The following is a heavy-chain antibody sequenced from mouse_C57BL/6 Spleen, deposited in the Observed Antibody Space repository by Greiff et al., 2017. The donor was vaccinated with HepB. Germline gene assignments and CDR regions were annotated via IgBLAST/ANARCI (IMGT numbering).Heavy chain of an antibody. V-gene: IGHV5-17*01. CDR3: ARGESNYVHFDY. Sequence: EVKLVESGGGLVKPGGSLKLSCAASGFTFSDYGMHWVRQAPEKGLEWVAYISSGSSTIYYADTVKGRFTISRANAKNTLFLQMTSLRSEDTAMYYCARGESNYVHFDYWGQGTTLTVSS. CDR1: GFTFSDYG. J-gene: IGHJ2*01. D-gene: IGHD2-5*01. CDR2: ISSGSSTI.